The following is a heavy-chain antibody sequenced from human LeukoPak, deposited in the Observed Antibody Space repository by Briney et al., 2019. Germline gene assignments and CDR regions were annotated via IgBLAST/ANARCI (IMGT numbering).Heavy chain of an antibody. CDR1: GFTMRDND. CDR3: AKRPLSSCN. J-gene: IGHJ4*01. CDR2: IYSSGGT. Sequence: GGSLRLSCAVSGFTMRDNDMIWVRQAPGKGLEWVSLIYSSGGTSYADSVKGRFTISKDNSKNTLYLQMNSLRAEDTAVYYCAKRPLSSCNWGLGTLVTVSS. D-gene: IGHD5/OR15-5a*01. V-gene: IGHV3-66*01.